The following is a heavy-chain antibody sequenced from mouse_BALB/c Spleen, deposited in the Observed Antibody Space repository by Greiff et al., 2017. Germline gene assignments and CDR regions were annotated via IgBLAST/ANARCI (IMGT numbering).Heavy chain of an antibody. J-gene: IGHJ4*01. CDR2: ISDGGSYT. V-gene: IGHV5-4*02. CDR1: GFTFSDYY. Sequence: EVKLVESGGGLVKPGGSLKLSCAASGFTFSDYYMYWVRQTPEKRLEWVATISDGGSYTYYPDSVKGRFTISRDNAKNNLYLQMSSLKSEDTAMYYCARDYYGNHEAMDYWGQGTSVTVSS. D-gene: IGHD2-1*01. CDR3: ARDYYGNHEAMDY.